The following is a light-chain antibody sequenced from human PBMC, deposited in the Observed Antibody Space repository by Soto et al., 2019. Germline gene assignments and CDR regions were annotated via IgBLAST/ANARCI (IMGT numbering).Light chain of an antibody. V-gene: IGKV2-24*01. Sequence: DIVMTQTPLSSPVTLGQPASISCRSSQSLVYSDGNTYLSWLQQRPGQPPRLLIYQVSNWFSGVPDRFSGSGAGTDFTLKISSVEAEEVGVYYCVQFSNFPRTFGQGTTVEIK. CDR2: QVS. CDR1: QSLVYSDGNTY. J-gene: IGKJ1*01. CDR3: VQFSNFPRT.